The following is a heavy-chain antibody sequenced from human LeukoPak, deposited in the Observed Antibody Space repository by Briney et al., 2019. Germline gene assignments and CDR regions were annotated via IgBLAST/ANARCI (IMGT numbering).Heavy chain of an antibody. D-gene: IGHD3/OR15-3a*01. V-gene: IGHV4-34*01. CDR2: IYYSGST. Sequence: PSETLSLTRAVYGGSFSGYYWSWIRQPPGKGLEWIGSIYYSGSTYYNPSLKSRVTISVDTSKNQFSLKLSSVTAADTAVYYCARHADLDGAFDIWGQGTMVTVSS. CDR3: ARHADLDGAFDI. CDR1: GGSFSGYY. J-gene: IGHJ3*02.